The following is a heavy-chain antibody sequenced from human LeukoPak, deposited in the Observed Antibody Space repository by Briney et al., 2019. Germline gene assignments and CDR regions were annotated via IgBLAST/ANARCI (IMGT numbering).Heavy chain of an antibody. CDR2: IKQDGSEK. Sequence: GSLRLSCAASGFTFSGYWMSWVRQAPGKGLEWVANIKQDGSEKYYLDSVEGRFTISRDNAKNSLYLQMNSLRAEDTAVYYCARWNGYYHWGQGTLVTVSS. D-gene: IGHD3-3*01. CDR1: GFTFSGYW. J-gene: IGHJ5*02. CDR3: ARWNGYYH. V-gene: IGHV3-7*05.